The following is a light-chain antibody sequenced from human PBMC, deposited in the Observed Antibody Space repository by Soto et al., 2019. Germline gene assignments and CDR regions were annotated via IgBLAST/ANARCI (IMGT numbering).Light chain of an antibody. CDR3: QQYGSSPPYT. V-gene: IGKV3-20*01. J-gene: IGKJ2*01. Sequence: EIVLTQSPGTLSLSPGERATLSCRASHSVSSSYLAWYQQKPGQAPRLLIYGASSRATGIPDRFSGSGSGTDSPLTISRLEAEDFAVYYCQQYGSSPPYTFGQGNKLEIK. CDR1: HSVSSSY. CDR2: GAS.